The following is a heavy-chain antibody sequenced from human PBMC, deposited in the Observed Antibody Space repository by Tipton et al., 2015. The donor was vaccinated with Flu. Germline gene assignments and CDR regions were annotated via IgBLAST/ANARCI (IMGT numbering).Heavy chain of an antibody. Sequence: SGFTFSDFGFHWVRQAPGKGLEWVAVIWFDGNDEYYADSVKGRFTISRDNSKSTLYLQMNSLRDEDTAVYYCALGRGTFWGQGTLVTVSS. CDR1: GFTFSDFG. CDR3: ALGRGTF. V-gene: IGHV3-33*03. CDR2: IWFDGNDE. D-gene: IGHD2/OR15-2a*01. J-gene: IGHJ4*02.